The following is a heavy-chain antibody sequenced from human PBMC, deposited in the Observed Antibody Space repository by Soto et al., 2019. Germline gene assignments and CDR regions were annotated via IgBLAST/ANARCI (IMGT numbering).Heavy chain of an antibody. V-gene: IGHV3-48*02. D-gene: IGHD3-22*01. Sequence: PGGSLRLSCAASGFTFSSYSMNWVRQAPGKGLEWVSYISSSSSTIYYADSVKGRFTISRDNAKNSLYLQMNSLRDEDTAVYYCARVGYYYDSSGYRSPYYYYGMDVWGQGTTVTVSS. CDR2: ISSSSSTI. J-gene: IGHJ6*02. CDR1: GFTFSSYS. CDR3: ARVGYYYDSSGYRSPYYYYGMDV.